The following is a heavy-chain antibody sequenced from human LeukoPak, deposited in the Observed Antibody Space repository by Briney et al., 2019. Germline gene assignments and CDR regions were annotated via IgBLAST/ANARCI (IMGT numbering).Heavy chain of an antibody. CDR1: GGSISSYY. D-gene: IGHD3-10*01. Sequence: SETLSLTCTVSGGSISSYYWSWIRQPAGKGLEWIGRIYTSGSTNYNPSLKSRVTMSVDTSKNQLSLKLTSVTAADTAVYYCASDEEFSWFFNWGQGTLVTVSS. CDR2: IYTSGST. CDR3: ASDEEFSWFFN. V-gene: IGHV4-4*07. J-gene: IGHJ4*02.